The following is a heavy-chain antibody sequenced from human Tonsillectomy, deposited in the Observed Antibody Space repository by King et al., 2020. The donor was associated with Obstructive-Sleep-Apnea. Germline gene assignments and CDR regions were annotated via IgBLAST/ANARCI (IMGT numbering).Heavy chain of an antibody. J-gene: IGHJ3*02. Sequence: VQLQESGPGLVKPSQTLSLTCTVSGGSISSGGYYWSWIRQHPGKGLEWIGYIYYSGSTYYNPSLKSRVTISVDTSKNQFSLKLSSVTAADTAVYYCAREASSGPLVFAFDIWGQGTMVTVSS. CDR2: IYYSGST. CDR3: AREASSGPLVFAFDI. V-gene: IGHV4-31*03. CDR1: GGSISSGGYY. D-gene: IGHD3-22*01.